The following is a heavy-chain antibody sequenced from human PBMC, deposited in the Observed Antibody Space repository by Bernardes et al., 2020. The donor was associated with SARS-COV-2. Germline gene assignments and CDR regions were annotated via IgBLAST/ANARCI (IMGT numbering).Heavy chain of an antibody. V-gene: IGHV3-74*01. CDR3: ATGCTGSSCNPPD. J-gene: IGHJ4*02. Sequence: GGSLRLSCAASGFTFSIYWMHWVRQAPGKGLVWVSRINSDGSTTTYADSVKGRFTISRDNAKKTLYLQMNSLRGEDTAVYYCATGCTGSSCNPPDWGQGTLVTVSS. CDR1: GFTFSIYW. D-gene: IGHD2-8*02. CDR2: INSDGSTT.